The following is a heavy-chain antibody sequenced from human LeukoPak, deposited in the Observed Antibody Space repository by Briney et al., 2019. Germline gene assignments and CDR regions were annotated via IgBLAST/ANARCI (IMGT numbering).Heavy chain of an antibody. Sequence: PGGSLRLSCAASGFTFSSYSMNWVRQAPGKGLEWVSSISSSSSYIYYADSVKGRFTISRDNAKNSLYLQMNSLRAEDTAVYSCARVVQLTPPFDYWGQGTLVTVSS. CDR1: GFTFSSYS. CDR3: ARVVQLTPPFDY. V-gene: IGHV3-21*01. D-gene: IGHD4-23*01. CDR2: ISSSSSYI. J-gene: IGHJ4*02.